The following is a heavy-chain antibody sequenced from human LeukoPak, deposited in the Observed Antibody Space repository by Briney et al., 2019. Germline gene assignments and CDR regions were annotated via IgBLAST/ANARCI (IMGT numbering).Heavy chain of an antibody. D-gene: IGHD2-2*01. CDR3: ARGGYCSSTSCYYHRLDGNWFDP. CDR2: IIPIFGTA. Sequence: SVKVSCKASGGTFSSYAISWLRQAPGQGLEWMGGIIPIFGTANYAQKFQGRVTITTDESTSTAYMELSSLRSEDTAVYYCARGGYCSSTSCYYHRLDGNWFDPWGQGTLVTVSS. V-gene: IGHV1-69*05. J-gene: IGHJ5*02. CDR1: GGTFSSYA.